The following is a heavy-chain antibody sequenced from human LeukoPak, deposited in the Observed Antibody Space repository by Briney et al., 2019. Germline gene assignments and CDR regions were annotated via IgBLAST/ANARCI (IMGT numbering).Heavy chain of an antibody. CDR3: AKMQGYFGY. Sequence: GGSLRLSCAASGSIPFNSYSMSWVRRAPGKGLEWVSAITSSGETTYYADSVKGRFTISRDNSKNMVYLQMNGLRAEDAATYYCAKMQGYFGYWGQGSLVTVSS. CDR1: GSIPFNSYS. V-gene: IGHV3-23*01. J-gene: IGHJ4*02. CDR2: ITSSGETT.